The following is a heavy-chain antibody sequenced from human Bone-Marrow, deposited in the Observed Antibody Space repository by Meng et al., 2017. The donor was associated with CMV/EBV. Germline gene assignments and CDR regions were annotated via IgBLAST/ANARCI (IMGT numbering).Heavy chain of an antibody. CDR3: AKGGVYSSSWGDY. CDR1: GFTFSDAR. V-gene: IGHV3-23*01. J-gene: IGHJ4*02. D-gene: IGHD6-13*01. CDR2: ISGSGGST. Sequence: GESLKISCAASGFTFSDARMNWVRQAPGKGLEWVAAISGSGGSTYFADSVKGRFTISRDNSKNTLYLQMNSLRAEDTAVYYCAKGGVYSSSWGDYWGQGTLVTVSS.